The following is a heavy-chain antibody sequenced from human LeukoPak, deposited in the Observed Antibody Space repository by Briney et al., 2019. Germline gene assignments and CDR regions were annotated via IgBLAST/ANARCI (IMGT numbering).Heavy chain of an antibody. CDR3: ARDFGKARPRWGEIDY. CDR2: ISAYNGNT. CDR1: GYTFTSYG. V-gene: IGHV1-18*01. D-gene: IGHD6-6*01. J-gene: IGHJ4*02. Sequence: ASVKVSCKASGYTFTSYGISWVRQAPGQGLEWMGWISAYNGNTNYAQKLQGRVTMTTDTSTSTAYMELRSLRSDDTAVYYCARDFGKARPRWGEIDYWGQGTLVTVSP.